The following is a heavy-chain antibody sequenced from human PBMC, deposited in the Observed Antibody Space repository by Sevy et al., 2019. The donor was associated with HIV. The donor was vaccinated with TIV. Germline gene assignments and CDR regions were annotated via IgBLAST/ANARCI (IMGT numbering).Heavy chain of an antibody. V-gene: IGHV3-21*01. CDR3: ARDRDGSGSSGVYGMDV. J-gene: IGHJ6*02. Sequence: GGSLRLSCVGSGITFSYYSMNWVRQAPGKRLEWVSSISSSSSNIYYADSVKGRFTISRDNAKKSLYLQMNSLRAEDMAVYYCARDRDGSGSSGVYGMDVWGQGTTVTVSS. D-gene: IGHD3-10*01. CDR1: GITFSYYS. CDR2: ISSSSSNI.